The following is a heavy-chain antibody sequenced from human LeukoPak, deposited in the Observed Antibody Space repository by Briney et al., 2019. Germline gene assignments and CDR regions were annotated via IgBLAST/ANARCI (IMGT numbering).Heavy chain of an antibody. V-gene: IGHV6-1*01. D-gene: IGHD2/OR15-2a*01. J-gene: IGHJ4*02. CDR3: VRGQILADY. CDR1: GDNVARKSAA. CDR2: TYYRSSWIN. Sequence: SQTLSLTCAISGDNVARKSAAWNWFRQSPSRGLEWLGRTYYRSSWINEYAVSVESRIIITPDTSKNQFSLKLNSVTAADTAVYYCVRGQILADYWGQGALVTVSS.